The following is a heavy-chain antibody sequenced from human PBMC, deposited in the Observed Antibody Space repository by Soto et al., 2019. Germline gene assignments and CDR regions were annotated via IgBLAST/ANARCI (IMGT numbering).Heavy chain of an antibody. CDR2: GVPFLRLT. CDR1: GGTFYRHT. V-gene: IGHV1-69*02. CDR3: ARESPPNYAYGMDV. J-gene: IGHJ6*02. D-gene: IGHD3-10*01. Sequence: VQMVQSGAEVKKPGSSVNISCKASGGTFYRHTITWVRQAPGQGLEWMGRGVPFLRLTTYAPTFRDTLTLDADKATDTAYMELGSLTSEDSAIYYCARESPPNYAYGMDVWGQGTTVTVS.